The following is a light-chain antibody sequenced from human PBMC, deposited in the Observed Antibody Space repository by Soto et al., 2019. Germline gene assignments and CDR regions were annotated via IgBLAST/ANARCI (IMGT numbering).Light chain of an antibody. J-gene: IGKJ4*01. Sequence: DIHLTQSPSFLSASVGDRVTITCRASQGITNNLAWYQQKPGKPPTFLIYEESTLHSGVPSRFSGSGSGTEFTLTIGSLQPEDFATYYCQQVKSYPRTFGGGTKVEIK. CDR1: QGITNN. V-gene: IGKV1-9*01. CDR2: EES. CDR3: QQVKSYPRT.